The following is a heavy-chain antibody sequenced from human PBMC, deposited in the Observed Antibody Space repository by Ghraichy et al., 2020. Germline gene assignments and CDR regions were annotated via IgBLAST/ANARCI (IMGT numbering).Heavy chain of an antibody. CDR3: AREAGGYGSPTDY. D-gene: IGHD3-10*01. CDR2: INHSGST. Sequence: SQTLSLTCAVYGGSFSGYYWSWIPQPPGKGLEWIGEINHSGSTNYNPSLKSRVTISVDTSKNQFSLKLSSVTAADTAVYYCAREAGGYGSPTDYWGQGTLVTVSS. CDR1: GGSFSGYY. V-gene: IGHV4-34*01. J-gene: IGHJ4*02.